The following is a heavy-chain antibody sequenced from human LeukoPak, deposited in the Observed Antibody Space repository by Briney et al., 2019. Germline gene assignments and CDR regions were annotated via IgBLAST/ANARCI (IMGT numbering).Heavy chain of an antibody. CDR3: ARGGRLLRFLEWFKPYYFDY. CDR1: GFTFSGSA. D-gene: IGHD3-3*01. CDR2: ISSSSSTI. V-gene: IGHV3-48*01. J-gene: IGHJ4*02. Sequence: GGSLRLSCAASGFTFSGSALHWVRQASGKGLEWVSYISSSSSTIYYADSVKGRFTISRDNAKNSLYLQMNSLRAEDTAVYYCARGGRLLRFLEWFKPYYFDYWGQGTLVTVSS.